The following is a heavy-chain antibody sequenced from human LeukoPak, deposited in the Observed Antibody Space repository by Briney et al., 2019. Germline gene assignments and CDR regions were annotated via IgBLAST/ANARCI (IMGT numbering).Heavy chain of an antibody. J-gene: IGHJ6*03. Sequence: PGGSLRLSCAASGFTFSSYEMKWVRQAPGKGLEWVSYISSSGSTIYYADSVKGRFTISRDNAKNSLYLQMNSLRAEDTAVYYCAREGPYYDILTGSPDYMDVWGKGTTVTVSS. CDR1: GFTFSSYE. V-gene: IGHV3-48*03. CDR3: AREGPYYDILTGSPDYMDV. CDR2: ISSSGSTI. D-gene: IGHD3-9*01.